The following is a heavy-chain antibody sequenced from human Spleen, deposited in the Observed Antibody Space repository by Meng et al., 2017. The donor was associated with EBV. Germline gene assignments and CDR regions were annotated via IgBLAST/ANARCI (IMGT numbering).Heavy chain of an antibody. V-gene: IGHV3-74*01. D-gene: IGHD5-24*01. J-gene: IGHJ4*02. CDR2: TNEDGGIT. Sequence: EVLRGESGVGLVQPGGALRRSCAASGFRFSRYWMHWVRQVPGKGLIWVARTNEDGGITNYADSVKGRFTISRDNTKNTLYLHMTSLRVEDTAVYFCSRDLVGSDDVWGQGTLVTVSS. CDR3: SRDLVGSDDV. CDR1: GFRFSRYW.